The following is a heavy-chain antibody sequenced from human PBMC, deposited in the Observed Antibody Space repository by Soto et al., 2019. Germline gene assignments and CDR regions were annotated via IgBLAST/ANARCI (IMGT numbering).Heavy chain of an antibody. CDR1: GGTFSSYA. CDR3: ARVLGRDGYNFDYYGMDV. D-gene: IGHD5-12*01. CDR2: IIPIFGTA. J-gene: IGHJ6*02. V-gene: IGHV1-69*13. Sequence: SVKVSCKASGGTFSSYAISWVRQAPGQGLEWMGGIIPIFGTANYAQKFQGRVTITADESTSTAYMELSSLRSEDTAVYYCARVLGRDGYNFDYYGMDVWGQGTTVTVSS.